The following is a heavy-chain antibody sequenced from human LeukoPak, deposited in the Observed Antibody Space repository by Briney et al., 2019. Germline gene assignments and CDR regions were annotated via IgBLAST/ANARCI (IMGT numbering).Heavy chain of an antibody. CDR2: ISDSSAFI. Sequence: GGSLRLSCAASGFTFSSYSMNWVRQAPGKGLEWVSSISDSSAFIYYAESVRGRFTISRDNAENSLHLQMNSLRADDTAVYYCAREFKSGYGMWAWGQGTLVTVSS. CDR1: GFTFSSYS. J-gene: IGHJ5*02. V-gene: IGHV3-21*01. D-gene: IGHD5-18*01. CDR3: AREFKSGYGMWA.